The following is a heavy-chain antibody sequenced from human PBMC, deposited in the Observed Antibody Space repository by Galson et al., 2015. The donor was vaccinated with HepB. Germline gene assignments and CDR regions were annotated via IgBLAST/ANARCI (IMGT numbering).Heavy chain of an antibody. CDR3: ARHPNYYDSSGYPEVYYGMDV. V-gene: IGHV5-51*01. CDR2: IYPGDSDT. J-gene: IGHJ6*02. Sequence: QSGAEVKKPGESLKISCKGSGYSFTSYWIGWVRQMPGKGLERMGIIYPGDSDTRYSPSFQGQVTISADKSISTAYLQWSSLKASDTAMYYCARHPNYYDSSGYPEVYYGMDVWGQGTTVTVSS. D-gene: IGHD3-22*01. CDR1: GYSFTSYW.